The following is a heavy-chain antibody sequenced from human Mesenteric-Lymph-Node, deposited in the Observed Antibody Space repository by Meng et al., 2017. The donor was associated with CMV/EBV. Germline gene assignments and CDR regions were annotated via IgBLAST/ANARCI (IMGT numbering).Heavy chain of an antibody. CDR1: GYSISSGYY. CDR2: IYHSGST. Sequence: GSLRLSCTVSGYSISSGYYWGWIRQPPGKGPEWIGGIYHSGSTYYNPSLKSRVTISVDTSKNQFSLKLSSVTAADTAVYYCARDRRWFDPWGQGTLVTVSS. CDR3: ARDRRWFDP. D-gene: IGHD6-6*01. J-gene: IGHJ5*02. V-gene: IGHV4-38-2*02.